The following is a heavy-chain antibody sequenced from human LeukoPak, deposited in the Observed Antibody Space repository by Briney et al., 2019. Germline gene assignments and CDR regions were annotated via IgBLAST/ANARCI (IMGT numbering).Heavy chain of an antibody. CDR2: INPNSGGT. V-gene: IGHV1-2*06. Sequence: ASVKVSCKASGYTFTGYYMHWVRHAPGQGLEWMGRINPNSGGTNYAQKFQGRVTMTRDTSISTAYMELSRLRSDATALYYCARSAIVGFGELLPLSVWGQGTLVTVSS. CDR1: GYTFTGYY. J-gene: IGHJ4*02. D-gene: IGHD3-10*01. CDR3: ARSAIVGFGELLPLSV.